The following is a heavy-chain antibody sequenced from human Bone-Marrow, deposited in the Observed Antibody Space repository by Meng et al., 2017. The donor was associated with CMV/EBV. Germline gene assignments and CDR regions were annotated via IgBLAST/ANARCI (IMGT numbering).Heavy chain of an antibody. J-gene: IGHJ4*02. CDR1: GFTFSSYA. V-gene: IGHV3-23*03. CDR3: AKEGAGLTGNFDY. CDR2: IYSGGSST. Sequence: GESLKISCAASGFTFSSYAMSWVRQAPGKGLEWVSVIYSGGSSTYYADSVKGRFTISRDNSKNTLYLQMNSLRAEDTAVYYCAKEGAGLTGNFDYWGQGTLVNVSS. D-gene: IGHD1-20*01.